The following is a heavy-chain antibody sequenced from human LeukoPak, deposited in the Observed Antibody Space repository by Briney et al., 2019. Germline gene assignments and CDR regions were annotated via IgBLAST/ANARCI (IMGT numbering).Heavy chain of an antibody. D-gene: IGHD3-10*01. J-gene: IGHJ5*02. Sequence: SETLSLTCSVTSGSISNSNYYWGWIRQPPGKGLEWIGSIYYSGSTYYNPSLKSRVTISVDTSKNQFSLKLSSVTAADTAVYYCARRGYYGSFDPWGQGTLVTVSS. CDR2: IYYSGST. V-gene: IGHV4-39*01. CDR1: SGSISNSNYY. CDR3: ARRGYYGSFDP.